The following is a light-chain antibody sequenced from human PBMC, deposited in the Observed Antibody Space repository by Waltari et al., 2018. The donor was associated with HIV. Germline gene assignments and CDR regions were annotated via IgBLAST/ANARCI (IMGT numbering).Light chain of an antibody. J-gene: IGLJ3*02. CDR1: TSALYAFNF. Sequence: HSALTQPASVSGSPGQSITISCTGPTSALYAFNFVPWYQQSPGRAPKLIIFEVYSRPSGISDRFSGSKSGATASLTISALRAEDEADYFCSSYSARGFVVFGGGTKVTVL. CDR2: EVY. CDR3: SSYSARGFVV. V-gene: IGLV2-14*01.